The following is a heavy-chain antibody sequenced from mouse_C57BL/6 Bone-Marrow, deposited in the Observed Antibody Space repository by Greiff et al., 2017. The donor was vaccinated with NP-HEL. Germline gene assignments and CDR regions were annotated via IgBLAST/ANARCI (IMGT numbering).Heavy chain of an antibody. Sequence: QVQLQQPGAELVKPGASVKLSCKASGYTFTSYWMQWVKQRPGQGLEWIGEIDPSDSYTNYNQKFKGKATLTVDTSSSTAYMQLISLTSEDSAVYYCARERDYGNYPYFDYWGQGTTLTVSS. CDR3: ARERDYGNYPYFDY. J-gene: IGHJ2*01. D-gene: IGHD2-1*01. CDR2: IDPSDSYT. V-gene: IGHV1-50*01. CDR1: GYTFTSYW.